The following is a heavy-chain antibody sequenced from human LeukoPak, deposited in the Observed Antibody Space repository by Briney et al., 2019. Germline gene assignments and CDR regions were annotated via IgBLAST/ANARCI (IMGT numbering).Heavy chain of an antibody. CDR3: ARYFGHPIVVVPAAIGEAPLHAFDI. CDR1: GYTISTYW. Sequence: GASLKICCEAAGYTISTYWFGRVRQMPVKGLEWMGGIYHGGCNTYYNPSFKGQVTFSADTSISTAYLQWSSLTASDTAMYYCARYFGHPIVVVPAAIGEAPLHAFDIWGQGTMVTVSS. CDR2: IYHGGCNT. V-gene: IGHV5-51*03. J-gene: IGHJ3*02. D-gene: IGHD2-2*01.